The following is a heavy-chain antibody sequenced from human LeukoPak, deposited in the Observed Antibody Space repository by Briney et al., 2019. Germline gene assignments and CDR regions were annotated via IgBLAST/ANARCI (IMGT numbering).Heavy chain of an antibody. V-gene: IGHV4-39*01. D-gene: IGHD6-19*01. CDR2: IYYSGST. CDR3: ARHHSSGWYDWFDP. Sequence: SETLSLTCTVSGGSISSSSYYWGWTRQPPGKGLEWIGSIYYSGSTYYNPSLKSRVTISVDTSKNQFSLKLSSVTAADTAVYYCARHHSSGWYDWFDPWGQGTLVTVSS. CDR1: GGSISSSSYY. J-gene: IGHJ5*02.